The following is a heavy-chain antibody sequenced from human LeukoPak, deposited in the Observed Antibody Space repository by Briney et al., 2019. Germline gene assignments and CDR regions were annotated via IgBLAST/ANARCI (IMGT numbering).Heavy chain of an antibody. D-gene: IGHD4-23*01. J-gene: IGHJ3*02. V-gene: IGHV6-1*01. CDR2: TYYRSKWYN. CDR1: GDSVSSYSAA. Sequence: SQTLSLTCAISGDSVSSYSAAWSWIRQSPSGGLEWLVRTYYRSKWYNDYAVSVKSRITINPDTSKNQFSLQLTSVTPEDTAVYYCARSGGHDAFDIWGQGTMVTVSS. CDR3: ARSGGHDAFDI.